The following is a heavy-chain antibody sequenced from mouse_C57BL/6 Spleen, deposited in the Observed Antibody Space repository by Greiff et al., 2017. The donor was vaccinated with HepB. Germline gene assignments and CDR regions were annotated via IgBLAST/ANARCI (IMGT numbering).Heavy chain of an antibody. CDR3: ARNWDEDWFAY. Sequence: QVQLQQSGPELVKPGASVKISCKASGYAFSSSWMNWVKQRPGQGLEWIGRIYPGDGDTNYNGKFKGKATLTADKSSSTAYMQLSSLTSEDSAVYFCARNWDEDWFAYWGQGTLVTVSA. CDR2: IYPGDGDT. J-gene: IGHJ3*01. CDR1: GYAFSSSW. D-gene: IGHD4-1*01. V-gene: IGHV1-82*01.